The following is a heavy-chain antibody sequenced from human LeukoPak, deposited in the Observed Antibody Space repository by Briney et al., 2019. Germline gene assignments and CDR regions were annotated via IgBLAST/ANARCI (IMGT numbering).Heavy chain of an antibody. J-gene: IGHJ4*02. D-gene: IGHD4-23*01. CDR3: AKELRYYGGYDY. CDR1: GFTFSSYG. Sequence: GRSLRLSCGASGFTFSSYGMHWVRQAPGKGLEWVAVISYDGSNKYYADSVKGRFTISRDNSKNTLYLQMNSLRAEDTAVYYCAKELRYYGGYDYWGQGTLVTVSS. CDR2: ISYDGSNK. V-gene: IGHV3-30*18.